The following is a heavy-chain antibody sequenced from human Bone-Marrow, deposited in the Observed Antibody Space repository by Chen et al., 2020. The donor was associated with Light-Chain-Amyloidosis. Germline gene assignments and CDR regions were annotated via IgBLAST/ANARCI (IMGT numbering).Heavy chain of an antibody. CDR2: LSYDGNSK. Sequence: QVQLVESGGGVVQPGRSLRLSCAASGFTFSNYGMHWVRQTPGKGLEWVAVLSYDGNSKYYADSVKGRFTISRDSSKNTLYLQMNSLRAEDTAVYYCARVSFERGGPARPPGDSWGQGTLVTVSS. D-gene: IGHD6-6*01. CDR3: ARVSFERGGPARPPGDS. V-gene: IGHV3-30-3*01. CDR1: GFTFSNYG. J-gene: IGHJ4*02.